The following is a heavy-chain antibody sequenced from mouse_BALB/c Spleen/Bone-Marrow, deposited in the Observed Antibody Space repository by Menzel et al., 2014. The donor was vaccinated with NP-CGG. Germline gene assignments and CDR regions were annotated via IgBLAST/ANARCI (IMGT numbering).Heavy chain of an antibody. CDR1: GFTFSSFG. D-gene: IGHD2-3*01. J-gene: IGHJ4*01. CDR3: ARSDGAMDY. CDR2: ISTGSSTI. V-gene: IGHV5-17*02. Sequence: EVKLMESGGGLVQPGGSRKLSCAASGFTFSSFGMHWVRQAPEKGLEWVAYISTGSSTIYYADTVKGRFTTSRDNPKNTLFLQMTSLRSEDTAMYYCARSDGAMDYWGQGTSVTVSS.